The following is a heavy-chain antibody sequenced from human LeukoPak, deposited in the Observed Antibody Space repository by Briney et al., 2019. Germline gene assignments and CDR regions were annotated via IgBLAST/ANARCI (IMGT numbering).Heavy chain of an antibody. CDR2: INQYGSEK. V-gene: IGHV3-7*04. CDR3: ARGYDTLTGWLDH. D-gene: IGHD3-9*01. J-gene: IGHJ5*02. CDR1: GFTFSTYW. Sequence: GGSLTLSCAASGFTFSTYWMSWVRQTPGKGLEWVANINQYGSEKYYVDSVKGRFTTSRDNTKNSLYLQMNSLRVEDTAVYYCARGYDTLTGWLDHWGQGTLVTVPS.